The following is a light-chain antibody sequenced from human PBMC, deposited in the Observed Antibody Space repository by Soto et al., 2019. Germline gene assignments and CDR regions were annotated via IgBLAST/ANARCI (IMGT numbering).Light chain of an antibody. Sequence: EIVLTQSPGTLSLSPGERATLSCRASRTFASSYLAWYQQKPGQAPRLLIYAASTRATGIPDRFSGSGSGTDFTLTISRLEPEDFAVYYCQQYGSSPRTFGQGTKVEIK. V-gene: IGKV3-20*01. CDR3: QQYGSSPRT. CDR2: AAS. J-gene: IGKJ1*01. CDR1: RTFASSY.